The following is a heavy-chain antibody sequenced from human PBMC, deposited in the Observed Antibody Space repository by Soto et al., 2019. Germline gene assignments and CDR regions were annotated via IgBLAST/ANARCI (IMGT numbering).Heavy chain of an antibody. CDR2: IRSSDYRT. CDR1: GFAFSQYG. Sequence: PGGSLRLSCTASGFAFSQYGMSWVRQAPGKGLEWVSSIRSSDYRTNYADSVKGRFTISRDNSKSTLSLQMNSLRAEDTAVYYCAKDVESGWYEAFDYWGPGTLVTVSS. D-gene: IGHD6-19*01. J-gene: IGHJ4*02. CDR3: AKDVESGWYEAFDY. V-gene: IGHV3-23*01.